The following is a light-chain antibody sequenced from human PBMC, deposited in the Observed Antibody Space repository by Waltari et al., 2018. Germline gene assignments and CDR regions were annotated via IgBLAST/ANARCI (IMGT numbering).Light chain of an antibody. V-gene: IGLV1-44*01. CDR2: INS. CDR3: ASWDYSLNGVV. CDR1: SPNIESNP. J-gene: IGLJ2*01. Sequence: QPVVTQPPSASGTPGQRVTISCSGSSPNIESNPVKWYQQLPGRAPRLLIYINSHRPSGVPDRFSPSPSGKSASLAISGLQSDDEGNYYCASWDYSLNGVVYGGGTKLTVL.